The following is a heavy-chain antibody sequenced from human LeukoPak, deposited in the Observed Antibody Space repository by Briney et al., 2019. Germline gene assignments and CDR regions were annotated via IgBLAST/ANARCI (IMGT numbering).Heavy chain of an antibody. D-gene: IGHD2-2*01. J-gene: IGHJ4*02. CDR1: GFTFDDYG. Sequence: GGSLRLSCAAYGFTFDDYGMSWVRQAPGKGLEWVSGIKWNGGSTVYADSVKGRFTISRDNPKKSLYLQMNSLRVQDTAFYYCARHGTNREVPASFDHWGQGTLVTVSS. V-gene: IGHV3-20*04. CDR3: ARHGTNREVPASFDH. CDR2: IKWNGGST.